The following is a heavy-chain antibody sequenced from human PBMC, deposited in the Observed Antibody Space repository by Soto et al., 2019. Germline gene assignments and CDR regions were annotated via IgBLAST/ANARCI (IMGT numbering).Heavy chain of an antibody. Sequence: PGGSLRLSCAASGFTFGNYAMTWVRQAPGKGLECVSRISGSGGGTYYADSVKGRFTISRDNSEKTLYLHLNSLRVEDTAIYYCARIPNRYDPLTGPGYWGQGALVT. D-gene: IGHD3-9*01. V-gene: IGHV3-23*01. J-gene: IGHJ4*02. CDR3: ARIPNRYDPLTGPGY. CDR2: ISGSGGGT. CDR1: GFTFGNYA.